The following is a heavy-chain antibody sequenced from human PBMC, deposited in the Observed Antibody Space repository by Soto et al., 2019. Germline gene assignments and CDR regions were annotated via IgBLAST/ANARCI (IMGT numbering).Heavy chain of an antibody. J-gene: IGHJ5*02. CDR3: ARHQSHSSSYVDP. Sequence: PGGSLRLSCAASGFTFSSYSMNWVRQAPGKGLEWVSYISSSSSTIYYADSVKGRFTISRDNAKNSLYLQMNSLRAEDTAVYYCARHQSHSSSYVDPWGQGTLVTVS. V-gene: IGHV3-48*01. CDR1: GFTFSSYS. CDR2: ISSSSSTI. D-gene: IGHD6-13*01.